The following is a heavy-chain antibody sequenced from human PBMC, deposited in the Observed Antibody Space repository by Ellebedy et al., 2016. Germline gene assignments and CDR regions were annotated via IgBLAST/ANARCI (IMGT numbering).Heavy chain of an antibody. CDR3: ARGRGDIVLLPTAETFDI. CDR1: GFTFSTYG. CDR2: IWYDGSNQ. J-gene: IGHJ3*02. D-gene: IGHD2-2*01. Sequence: GESLKISXAASGFTFSTYGMHWVRQAPGKGLEWVAVIWYDGSNQYYGDSVRGRFTISRDNSKNTLYLQMNSLRAEDTAVYYCARGRGDIVLLPTAETFDIWGQGTMVTVSS. V-gene: IGHV3-33*01.